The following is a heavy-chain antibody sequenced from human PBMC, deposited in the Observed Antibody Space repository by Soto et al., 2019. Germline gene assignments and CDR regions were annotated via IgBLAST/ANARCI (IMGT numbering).Heavy chain of an antibody. V-gene: IGHV4-34*01. CDR2: INHSGST. D-gene: IGHD3-3*01. J-gene: IGHJ5*02. CDR1: GGSFSGYY. Sequence: SETLSLTCAVYGGSFSGYYWSWIRQPPGKGLEWIGEINHSGSTNYNPSLKSRVTISVDTSKNQFPLKLSSVTAADTAVYYCARLGEYYDFWSGTYNWFDPWGQGTLVTVSS. CDR3: ARLGEYYDFWSGTYNWFDP.